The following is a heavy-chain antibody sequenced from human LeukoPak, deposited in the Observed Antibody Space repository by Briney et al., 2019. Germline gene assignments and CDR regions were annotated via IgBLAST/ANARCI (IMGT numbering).Heavy chain of an antibody. CDR3: ARGEELLLFYCYYGMDV. J-gene: IGHJ6*02. CDR1: GYTFTGYY. Sequence: ASVKVSCKASGYTFTGYYMHWVRQAPGQGLEWMGWINPNSGGTNYAQKFQGRVTMTRDTSISTACMELSRLRSDDTAVYYCARGEELLLFYCYYGMDVWGQGTTVTVSS. V-gene: IGHV1-2*02. D-gene: IGHD2-15*01. CDR2: INPNSGGT.